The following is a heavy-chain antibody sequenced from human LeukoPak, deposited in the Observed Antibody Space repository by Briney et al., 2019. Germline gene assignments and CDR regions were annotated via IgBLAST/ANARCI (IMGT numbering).Heavy chain of an antibody. J-gene: IGHJ4*02. Sequence: ASVKVSCKASGYTFTGYYMHWVRQAPGQGLEWMGWINPNSGGTNYAQEFQGRVTMTRDTSISTAYMELSRLRSDDTAVYYCARGESAAAGPALLPIDYWGQGTLVTVSS. D-gene: IGHD6-13*01. CDR1: GYTFTGYY. CDR3: ARGESAAAGPALLPIDY. V-gene: IGHV1-2*02. CDR2: INPNSGGT.